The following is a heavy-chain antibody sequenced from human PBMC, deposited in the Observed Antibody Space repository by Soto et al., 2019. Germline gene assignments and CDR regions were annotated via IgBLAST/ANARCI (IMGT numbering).Heavy chain of an antibody. D-gene: IGHD3-10*01. CDR2: ISSSGSTI. J-gene: IGHJ6*02. V-gene: IGHV3-11*01. CDR3: ARVLLARSQWFGELLKGPDGMDV. CDR1: GFTFSDYY. Sequence: GGSLRLSCAASGFTFSDYYMSWIRQAPGKGLEWVSYISSSGSTIYYADSVKGRFTISRDNAKNSLYLQMNSLRAEDTAVYYCARVLLARSQWFGELLKGPDGMDVWGQGTTVTVSS.